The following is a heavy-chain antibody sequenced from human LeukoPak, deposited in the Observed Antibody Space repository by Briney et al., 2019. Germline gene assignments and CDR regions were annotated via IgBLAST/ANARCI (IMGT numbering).Heavy chain of an antibody. Sequence: SSETLSLICSVYGGSFSDYFWSSIRLAPGKGLEWIGEIDDGGNTNYNPSLMSRVLVSMEKSKKEFSLVMRSMTAADTAVYYCARFSRFTWGDWGDAFDVWSQGATVIVS. CDR2: IDDGGNT. CDR1: GGSFSDYF. D-gene: IGHD2-21*02. J-gene: IGHJ3*01. V-gene: IGHV4-34*01. CDR3: ARFSRFTWGDWGDAFDV.